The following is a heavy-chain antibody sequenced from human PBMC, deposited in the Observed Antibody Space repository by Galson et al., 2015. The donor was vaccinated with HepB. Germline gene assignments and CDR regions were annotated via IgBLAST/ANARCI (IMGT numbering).Heavy chain of an antibody. V-gene: IGHV1-3*01. CDR1: GYTFTSYA. CDR2: INAGNGNT. J-gene: IGHJ5*02. Sequence: SVKVSCKASGYTFTSYAMHWVRQAPGQRLEWMGWINAGNGNTKYSQKFQGRVTITRDTSASTAYMELSSLRSEDTAVYYCARDRAVARNWFDPWGQGTLVTVSS. D-gene: IGHD6-19*01. CDR3: ARDRAVARNWFDP.